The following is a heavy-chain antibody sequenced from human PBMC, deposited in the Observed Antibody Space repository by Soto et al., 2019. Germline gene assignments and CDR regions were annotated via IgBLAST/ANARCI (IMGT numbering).Heavy chain of an antibody. Sequence: GESLKISCKGSGYSFTSYWIGWVRQIPGKGLEWMGIIYPGDSDTRYSPSFQGQVTISADKSISTAYLQWSSLKASDTAMYYCASRGGDYDSSGYSYFQHWGQGTLVTVSS. D-gene: IGHD3-22*01. J-gene: IGHJ1*01. CDR3: ASRGGDYDSSGYSYFQH. CDR1: GYSFTSYW. CDR2: IYPGDSDT. V-gene: IGHV5-51*01.